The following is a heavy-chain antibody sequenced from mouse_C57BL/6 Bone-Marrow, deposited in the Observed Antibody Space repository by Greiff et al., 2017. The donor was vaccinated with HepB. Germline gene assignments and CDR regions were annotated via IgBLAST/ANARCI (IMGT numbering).Heavy chain of an antibody. CDR3: ARGGWLLKPYFDY. J-gene: IGHJ2*01. CDR2: IYPGDGDT. V-gene: IGHV1-80*01. D-gene: IGHD2-3*01. Sequence: VQLQQSGAELVKPGASVKISCKASGYAFSSYWMNWVKQRPGKGLEWIGQIYPGDGDTNYNGKFKGKATLTADKSSSTAYMQLSSLTSEDSAVYFCARGGWLLKPYFDYWGQGTTLTVSS. CDR1: GYAFSSYW.